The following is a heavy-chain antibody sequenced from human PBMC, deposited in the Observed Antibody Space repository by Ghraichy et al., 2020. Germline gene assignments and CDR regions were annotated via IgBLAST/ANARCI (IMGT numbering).Heavy chain of an antibody. J-gene: IGHJ3*02. CDR2: VYHTGST. CDR1: GGTIIRTTFY. CDR3: ARPAKAFYYSTGAHAFQI. Sequence: LSLTCTVSGGTIIRTTFYWAWIRQPPGKGLEWIGNVYHTGSTYYNPSLRSRVSISVDTSKNQFSLQVASVTAADTAVYYCARPAKAFYYSTGAHAFQIWGQGTLVTVSS. V-gene: IGHV4-39*01. D-gene: IGHD2-8*02.